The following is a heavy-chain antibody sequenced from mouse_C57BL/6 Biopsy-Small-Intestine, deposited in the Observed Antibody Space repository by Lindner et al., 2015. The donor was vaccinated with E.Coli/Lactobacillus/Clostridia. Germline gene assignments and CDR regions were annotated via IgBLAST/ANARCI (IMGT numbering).Heavy chain of an antibody. CDR2: ISSGSNIV. V-gene: IGHV5-17*01. Sequence: VQLQESGGDLVKPGGSLKLSCAASGFTFSDYGMHWVRQAPEKGLEWVAYISSGSNIVYYTDTVKGRFTISRDNAKNTLFLQMTSLRSEDTAKYYCARQYYGSSPYWYFDVWGTGTTVTVSS. CDR1: GFTFSDYG. D-gene: IGHD1-1*01. CDR3: ARQYYGSSPYWYFDV. J-gene: IGHJ1*03.